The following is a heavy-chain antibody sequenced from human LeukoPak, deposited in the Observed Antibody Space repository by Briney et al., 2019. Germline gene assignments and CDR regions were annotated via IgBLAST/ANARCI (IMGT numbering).Heavy chain of an antibody. CDR3: ARDGELLWDQGAFDI. V-gene: IGHV4-30-2*01. CDR1: GGSISSGGYY. Sequence: SQTLSLTCTVSGGSISSGGYYWSWIRQPPGKGLEWIGYIYHSGSTYYNPSLKSRVTISVDRSKNQFSLKLSSVTAADTAVYYCARDGELLWDQGAFDIWGQGTMVTVSS. D-gene: IGHD3-10*01. J-gene: IGHJ3*02. CDR2: IYHSGST.